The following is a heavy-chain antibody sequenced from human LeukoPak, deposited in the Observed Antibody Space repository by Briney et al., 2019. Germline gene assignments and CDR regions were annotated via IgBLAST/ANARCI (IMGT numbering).Heavy chain of an antibody. J-gene: IGHJ4*02. CDR1: GFTFSSYG. Sequence: GGSLRLSCAASGFTFSSYGMHWVRQAPGKGLEWVAFIRYDGSNKYYADSVKGRFTISRDNSKNTLYLQMNSLRAEDTAVYYCAKEYSSSSGLDFFDYWGQGTLVTVSS. V-gene: IGHV3-30*02. CDR3: AKEYSSSSGLDFFDY. CDR2: IRYDGSNK. D-gene: IGHD6-6*01.